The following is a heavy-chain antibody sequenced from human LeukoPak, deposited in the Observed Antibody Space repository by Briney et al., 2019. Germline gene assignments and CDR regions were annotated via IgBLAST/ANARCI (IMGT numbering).Heavy chain of an antibody. V-gene: IGHV4-59*08. D-gene: IGHD6-25*01. CDR2: FYHSGIT. CDR3: ARQRYTSGRFDY. J-gene: IGHJ4*02. CDR1: GGSISSYY. Sequence: SETLSLTCTVSGGSISSYYWSWFRQPPGKGLEWIGYFYHSGITKYNPSLKSRVTISVDTSKNQFSLKLSSVTAADTASYYCARQRYTSGRFDYWGQGTQVTVSS.